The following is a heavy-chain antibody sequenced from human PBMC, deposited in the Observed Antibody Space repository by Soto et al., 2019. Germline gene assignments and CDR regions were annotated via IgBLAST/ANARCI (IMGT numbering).Heavy chain of an antibody. CDR3: AGLLRLIPNFEYFQH. V-gene: IGHV3-74*01. Sequence: GSLRRSCAASGFTVSSYWMHWFRQATGKGLVWVSRINSDGSSTSYADSVKGRFTTSRDNAKNTLYLQMNSLRAEDTAVYYCAGLLRLIPNFEYFQHWGQGTLVTVSS. CDR2: INSDGSST. CDR1: GFTVSSYW. D-gene: IGHD3-22*01. J-gene: IGHJ1*01.